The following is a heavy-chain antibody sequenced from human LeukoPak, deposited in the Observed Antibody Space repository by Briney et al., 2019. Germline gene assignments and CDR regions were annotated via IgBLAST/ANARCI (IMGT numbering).Heavy chain of an antibody. J-gene: IGHJ4*02. D-gene: IGHD3-3*02. CDR2: IWYDGSNK. Sequence: GRSLRLSCAASGFTFSSYGMHWVRQARGKGLEWVAVIWYDGSNKYYADSVKGRFTISRDNSKNTLYLQMNSLRAEDTAVYYCAREVFAAEYYFDYWGQGTLVTVSS. CDR1: GFTFSSYG. CDR3: AREVFAAEYYFDY. V-gene: IGHV3-33*01.